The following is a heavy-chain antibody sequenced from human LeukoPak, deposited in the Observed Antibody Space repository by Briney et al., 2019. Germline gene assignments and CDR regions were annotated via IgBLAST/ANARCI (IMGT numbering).Heavy chain of an antibody. CDR1: GYTFTSYG. J-gene: IGHJ5*02. CDR3: ARDVGITVADSFDP. V-gene: IGHV1-18*01. CDR2: ISAYNGNT. D-gene: IGHD6-13*01. Sequence: ASVKVSCKASGYTFTSYGISWVRQAPGQGLEWMGWISAYNGNTNYAQKFQGRVTMTTDTSTSTVYMEVRGLRSDDTAMYYCARDVGITVADSFDPWGQGTLVTVSS.